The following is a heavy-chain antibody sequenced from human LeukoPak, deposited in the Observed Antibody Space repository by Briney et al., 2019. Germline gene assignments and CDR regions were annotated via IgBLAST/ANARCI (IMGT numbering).Heavy chain of an antibody. CDR1: GYTFTDYY. Sequence: ASVKVSCKASGYTFTDYYMHWVRQAPGQGLEWMGWVNPKSGGTNYAQRFQGRVTMTRDTSISTAYMELSRLTSDDTAVYYCTYEGDYYYGYWGQGTLVTVSS. D-gene: IGHD2-21*02. V-gene: IGHV1-2*02. J-gene: IGHJ4*02. CDR2: VNPKSGGT. CDR3: TYEGDYYYGY.